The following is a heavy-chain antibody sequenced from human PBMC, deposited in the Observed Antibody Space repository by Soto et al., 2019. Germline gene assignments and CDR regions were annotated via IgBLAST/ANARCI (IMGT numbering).Heavy chain of an antibody. CDR1: GFTFSSYS. V-gene: IGHV3-48*02. Sequence: VGSLRLSCAASGFTFSSYSMNWVRQAPGKGLEWVSYISSSSSTIYYADSVKGRFTISRDNAKNSLYLQMNRLRDEDTAVYYCARDRASFWSGYYTVYYGMDVWGQGTTVTVSS. J-gene: IGHJ6*02. CDR3: ARDRASFWSGYYTVYYGMDV. CDR2: ISSSSSTI. D-gene: IGHD3-3*01.